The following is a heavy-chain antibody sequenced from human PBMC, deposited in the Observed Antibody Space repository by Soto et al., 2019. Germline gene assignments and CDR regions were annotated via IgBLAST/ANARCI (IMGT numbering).Heavy chain of an antibody. V-gene: IGHV3-21*01. J-gene: IGHJ6*03. CDR3: ASHRYCSGGSCYTNYYYYYYMDV. D-gene: IGHD2-15*01. CDR1: GFTFSSYS. CDR2: ISSSSSYI. Sequence: GGSLRLSCAASGFTFSSYSMNWVRQAPGKGLEWVSSISSSSSYIYYADSVKGRFTISRDNAKNSLYLQMNSLRAEDTAVYYCASHRYCSGGSCYTNYYYYYYMDVWGKGTTVTVSS.